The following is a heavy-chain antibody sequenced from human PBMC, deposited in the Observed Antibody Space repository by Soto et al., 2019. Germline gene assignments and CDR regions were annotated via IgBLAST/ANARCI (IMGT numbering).Heavy chain of an antibody. CDR1: GDSISRYY. CDR3: AREGPIRPRGPRGRDV. D-gene: IGHD6-6*01. V-gene: IGHV4-59*01. Sequence: SQTMSLTCSVGGDSISRYYWSWIRQPPGKGLEWMGYIYYSGSTNYAPTLKSRVTISVDTSKNQFSLKLSSVTAADTAVYYCAREGPIRPRGPRGRDVWGQGTTVTVSS. CDR2: IYYSGST. J-gene: IGHJ6*02.